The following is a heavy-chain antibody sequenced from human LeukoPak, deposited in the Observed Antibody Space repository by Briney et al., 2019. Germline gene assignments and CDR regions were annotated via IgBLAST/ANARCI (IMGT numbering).Heavy chain of an antibody. Sequence: SQTLSLTCAISGDSVSSNSAAWNWIRQSPSRGLEWLGRTYYRSKWYNDYAVSVKSRITINPDTSKNHFSLQLNSVTPEDTAVYYCARDTYYSDSRGYSHAIGAFDIWGQGTMVTVSS. CDR2: TYYRSKWYN. CDR3: ARDTYYSDSRGYSHAIGAFDI. V-gene: IGHV6-1*01. CDR1: GDSVSSNSAA. J-gene: IGHJ3*02. D-gene: IGHD3-22*01.